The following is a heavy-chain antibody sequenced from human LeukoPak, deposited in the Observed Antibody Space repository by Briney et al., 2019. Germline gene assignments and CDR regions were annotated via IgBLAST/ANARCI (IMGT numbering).Heavy chain of an antibody. J-gene: IGHJ4*02. D-gene: IGHD1-26*01. CDR2: ISSIGGDI. CDR1: GFSFSNYA. CDR3: ARRSSGSPPYYFGY. Sequence: GGSLRLSCSASGFSFSNYAMHWVRQAPGKRLEQVSSISSIGGDIRYADSVKGRFTISRDNAKNTLYLQMNSLRAENTAVYYCARRSSGSPPYYFGYWGQGTLVTVSS. V-gene: IGHV3-64*04.